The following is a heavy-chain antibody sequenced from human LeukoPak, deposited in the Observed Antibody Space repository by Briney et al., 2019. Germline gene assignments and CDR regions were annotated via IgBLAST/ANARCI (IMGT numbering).Heavy chain of an antibody. D-gene: IGHD2-2*01. CDR3: ARDKVVVPAAGFDP. CDR1: GGSISSSSYY. Sequence: SETLSLTCTVSGGSISSSSYYWGWIRQPPGKGLEWIGSIYYSGSTYYNPSLKSRVTISVDTSKNQFSLKLSSVTAADTAVYYCARDKVVVPAAGFDPWGKGTTVTVSS. J-gene: IGHJ6*04. CDR2: IYYSGST. V-gene: IGHV4-39*07.